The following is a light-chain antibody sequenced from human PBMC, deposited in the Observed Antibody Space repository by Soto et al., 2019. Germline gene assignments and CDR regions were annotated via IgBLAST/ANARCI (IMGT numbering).Light chain of an antibody. CDR2: GAS. CDR1: QSVSST. Sequence: EIVMTHSPATLSVSPGERATLSCRASQSVSSTLAWYQQKPGLAPRILIYGASTRATGIPTRFSGSGSGTAFTLTISSLQSEDFSVYYCQQYNKWSPYNFGQGTKLEIK. CDR3: QQYNKWSPYN. V-gene: IGKV3-15*01. J-gene: IGKJ2*01.